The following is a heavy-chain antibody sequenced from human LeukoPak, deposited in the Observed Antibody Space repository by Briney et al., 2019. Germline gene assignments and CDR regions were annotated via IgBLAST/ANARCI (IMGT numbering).Heavy chain of an antibody. Sequence: GGSLRLSCAASGFTFSSYSMNWVRQDPGKGLEWLSYISGDNGSIYYADSVRGRFTISRDNAKNSLYLQVNSLRGEDTAVYYCVRAYSRGYSDDFDYWGQGTLVTVSS. V-gene: IGHV3-48*04. CDR3: VRAYSRGYSDDFDY. CDR1: GFTFSSYS. CDR2: ISGDNGSI. D-gene: IGHD6-25*01. J-gene: IGHJ4*02.